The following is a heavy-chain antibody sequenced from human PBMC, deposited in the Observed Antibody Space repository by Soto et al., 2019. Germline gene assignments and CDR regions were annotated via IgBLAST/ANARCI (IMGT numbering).Heavy chain of an antibody. V-gene: IGHV3-73*01. J-gene: IGHJ3*02. CDR2: IRSKANSYAT. CDR3: TRHLVPRLGYCSGGSCYSVAFDI. CDR1: GFTFSGSA. Sequence: GGSLRLSCAASGFTFSGSAMHWVRQASGKGLEWVGRIRSKANSYATAYAASVKGRFTISRDNSNNTAYLQMNSLKTDDTAVYYCTRHLVPRLGYCSGGSCYSVAFDIWGQGTMVTVSS. D-gene: IGHD2-15*01.